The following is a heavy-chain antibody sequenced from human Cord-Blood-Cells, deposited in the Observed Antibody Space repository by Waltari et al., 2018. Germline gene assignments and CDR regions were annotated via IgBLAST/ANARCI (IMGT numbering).Heavy chain of an antibody. CDR3: TSAAIAARDY. V-gene: IGHV3-73*02. CDR1: WFTFSGSA. CDR2: IRSKANSYAT. D-gene: IGHD6-6*01. Sequence: EVQLVESGGGLVQPGGPLKLSCAASWFTFSGSAMHWVRQASGKGLEGFGRIRSKANSYATAYAASVKGRFTISRDDSKNTAYLQMNSLKTEDTAVYYCTSAAIAARDYWGQGTLVTVSS. J-gene: IGHJ4*02.